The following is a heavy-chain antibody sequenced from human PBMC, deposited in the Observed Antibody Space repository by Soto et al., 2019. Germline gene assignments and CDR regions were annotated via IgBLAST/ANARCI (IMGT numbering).Heavy chain of an antibody. V-gene: IGHV3-48*02. CDR2: ISSSSSTI. Sequence: EVQLVESGGGLVQPGGSLRLSCAASGFVFSTYSMNWVRQAPGKGLEWVSYISSSSSTIYYADSVQGRFTISRDNAKNSLYLQVNSLRDEATAVYYCARPAGRVDYFDYGGQGTLVTVSS. D-gene: IGHD2-15*01. CDR1: GFVFSTYS. CDR3: ARPAGRVDYFDY. J-gene: IGHJ4*02.